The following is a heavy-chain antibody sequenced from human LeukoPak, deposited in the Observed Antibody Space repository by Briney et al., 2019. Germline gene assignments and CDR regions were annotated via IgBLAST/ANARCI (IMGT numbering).Heavy chain of an antibody. V-gene: IGHV3-21*01. CDR3: ARDPPITMTKSWVFDY. CDR2: ISSSGTYI. J-gene: IGHJ4*02. Sequence: PGGSLRLSCAASGFTFRSYSMNWVRQGPGRGLEWVSSISSSGTYIYYADSVKGRFTISRDNAKNSLYLQMNSMRAEDTAVYYCARDPPITMTKSWVFDYWGQGTLVTVSS. CDR1: GFTFRSYS. D-gene: IGHD3-22*01.